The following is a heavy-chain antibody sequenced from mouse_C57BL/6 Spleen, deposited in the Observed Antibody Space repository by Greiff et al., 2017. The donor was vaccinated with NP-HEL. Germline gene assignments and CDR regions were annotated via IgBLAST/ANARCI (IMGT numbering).Heavy chain of an antibody. CDR3: ARSYYYGTYWYFDV. V-gene: IGHV1-80*01. CDR2: IYPGDGDT. D-gene: IGHD1-1*01. CDR1: GYAFSSYW. Sequence: VQLQQSGAELVKPGASVKISCKASGYAFSSYWMNWVKQRPGKGLEWIGQIYPGDGDTNYNGKFKGKATLTADKSSSTAYMQLSSLTSEDSVVYFCARSYYYGTYWYFDVWGTGTTVTVSS. J-gene: IGHJ1*03.